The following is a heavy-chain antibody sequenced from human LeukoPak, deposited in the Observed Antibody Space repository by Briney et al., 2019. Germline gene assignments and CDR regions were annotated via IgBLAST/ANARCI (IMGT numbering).Heavy chain of an antibody. D-gene: IGHD3-22*01. Sequence: PSETLSPTCTVSGVSINKFYWSWIRQPPGKGLEWIGYIYGSGSTNYKPSLESRVTLSVDASKNRFSLKLESLTAADTAVYYCARVVASSGYYQTGPFDFWGQGTLVTVSS. J-gene: IGHJ4*02. CDR3: ARVVASSGYYQTGPFDF. V-gene: IGHV4-4*09. CDR1: GVSINKFY. CDR2: IYGSGST.